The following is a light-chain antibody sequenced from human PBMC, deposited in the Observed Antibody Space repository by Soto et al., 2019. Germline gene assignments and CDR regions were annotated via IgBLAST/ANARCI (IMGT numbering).Light chain of an antibody. V-gene: IGLV3-25*02. CDR1: ALPKQY. Sequence: SYELTQPPSVSVSPGQTARITCSGDALPKQYACWYQQKPGQAPVLVIYKDTERPSGIPERFSGSSSGTTVTLTISGVQAEDEADYYCQSADISATYVVFGGGTKVTVL. CDR2: KDT. J-gene: IGLJ2*01. CDR3: QSADISATYVV.